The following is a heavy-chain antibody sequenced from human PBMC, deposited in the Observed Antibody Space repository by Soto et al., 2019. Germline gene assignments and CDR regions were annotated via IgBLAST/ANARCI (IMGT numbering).Heavy chain of an antibody. V-gene: IGHV1-3*01. CDR3: ARTALWFGETEPSDY. J-gene: IGHJ4*02. D-gene: IGHD3-10*01. Sequence: ASVKVSCKASGYTFTSYAMHWVRQAPGQRLEWMGWINAGNGNTKYSQKFQGRVTITRDTSASTAYMELSSLRSEDTAVYYCARTALWFGETEPSDYWGQGTLVTVSS. CDR1: GYTFTSYA. CDR2: INAGNGNT.